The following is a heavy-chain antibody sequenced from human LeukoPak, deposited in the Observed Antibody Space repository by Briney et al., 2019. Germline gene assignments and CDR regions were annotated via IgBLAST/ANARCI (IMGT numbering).Heavy chain of an antibody. D-gene: IGHD5-18*01. CDR2: IKRDGSEK. Sequence: GGSLRLSCAASGFTFSNYWMTWVRQAPGKGLEWVANIKRDGSEKFYVDSVKGRFTVSRDNAKNSLYLQMNSLRAEDAAVYYCARDIGYSYGRGFYYWGQGTLVTVSS. J-gene: IGHJ4*02. CDR3: ARDIGYSYGRGFYY. CDR1: GFTFSNYW. V-gene: IGHV3-7*01.